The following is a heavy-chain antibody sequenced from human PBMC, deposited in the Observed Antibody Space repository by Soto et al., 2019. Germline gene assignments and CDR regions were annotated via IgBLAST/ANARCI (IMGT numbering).Heavy chain of an antibody. J-gene: IGHJ6*02. Sequence: QVQLVESGGGVVQPGRALRLSCAASGFSFNTSGMHWVRQAPGKGLEWVAVIAFDGSQEFYGDSVRGRFTISRDNSKNTLFLQMKRLTPEDTAVYYCATKVRVTNYRYYGMDVWGQGTRVTVSS. V-gene: IGHV3-30*03. D-gene: IGHD2-21*02. CDR1: GFSFNTSG. CDR2: IAFDGSQE. CDR3: ATKVRVTNYRYYGMDV.